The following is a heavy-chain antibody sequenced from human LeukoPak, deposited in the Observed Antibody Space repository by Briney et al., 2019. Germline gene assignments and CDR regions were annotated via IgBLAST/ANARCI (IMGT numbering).Heavy chain of an antibody. Sequence: PGGSLRLSCAASGFTFSSYWMHWVRQAPGKGLVWVSRINSDGSSTSYADSVKGRFTISRDNAKNTLYLQMNSLRAEDTAVYYCARVTYYYGSGSYFPFDYWGQGTLVTVSS. J-gene: IGHJ4*02. V-gene: IGHV3-74*01. CDR3: ARVTYYYGSGSYFPFDY. CDR2: INSDGSST. D-gene: IGHD3-10*01. CDR1: GFTFSSYW.